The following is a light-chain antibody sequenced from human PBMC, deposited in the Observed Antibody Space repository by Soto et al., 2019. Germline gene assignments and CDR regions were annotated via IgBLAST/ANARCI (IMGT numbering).Light chain of an antibody. CDR3: SSYTSSSTLEVV. CDR1: SSDVGGYNY. V-gene: IGLV2-14*01. J-gene: IGLJ2*01. Sequence: QSALTQPASVSGSPGQSITISCTGTSSDVGGYNYVSWYQQHPGKAPKLMIYEVSNRPSGVSNCFSGSKSGNTASLTISGLQAEDEADYYCSSYTSSSTLEVVFGGGTKLTVL. CDR2: EVS.